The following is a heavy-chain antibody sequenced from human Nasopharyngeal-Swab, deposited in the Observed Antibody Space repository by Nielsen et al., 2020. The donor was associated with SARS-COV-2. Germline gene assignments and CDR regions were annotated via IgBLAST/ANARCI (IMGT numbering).Heavy chain of an antibody. CDR2: IYYSGST. D-gene: IGHD4-23*01. CDR1: GGSVSSGSYY. Sequence: GSLRLSCTVSGGSVSSGSYYWSWIRQPPGKGLEWIGYIYYSGSTNYNPSLKSRVTISVDTSKNQFSLKLSSVTAADTAVYCCARLYGGNRGGDYWGQGTLVTVSS. CDR3: ARLYGGNRGGDY. J-gene: IGHJ4*02. V-gene: IGHV4-61*01.